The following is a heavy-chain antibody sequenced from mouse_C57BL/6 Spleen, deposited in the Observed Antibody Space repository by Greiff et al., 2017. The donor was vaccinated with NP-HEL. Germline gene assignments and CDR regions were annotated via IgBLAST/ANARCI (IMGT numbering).Heavy chain of an antibody. CDR3: ARDGGLRHYFDY. Sequence: DVKLQESGPGLVKPSQSLSLTCSVTGYSITSGYYWNWIRQFPGNKLEWMGYISYDGSNNYNPSLKNRISITRDTSKNQFFLKLNSVTTEDTATYYCARDGGLRHYFDYWGQGTTLTVSS. J-gene: IGHJ2*01. V-gene: IGHV3-6*01. CDR1: GYSITSGYY. D-gene: IGHD2-4*01. CDR2: ISYDGSN.